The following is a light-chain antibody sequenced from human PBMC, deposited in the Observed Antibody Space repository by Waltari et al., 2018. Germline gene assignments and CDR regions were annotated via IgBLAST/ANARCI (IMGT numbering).Light chain of an antibody. CDR2: QNS. V-gene: IGLV3-1*01. J-gene: IGLJ2*01. Sequence: SYELTQPPSVSVSPGQTASITCSGDKLGDKYACWYQQKPGQSPVLVIYQNSKRPAGIPERFSGSNSGNTATLPISGTQAMDEADYYCQAWDISTVVFGGGTKLTVL. CDR1: KLGDKY. CDR3: QAWDISTVV.